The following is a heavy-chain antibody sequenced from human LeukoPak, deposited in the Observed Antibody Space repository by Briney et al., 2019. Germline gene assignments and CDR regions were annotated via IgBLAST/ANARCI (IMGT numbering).Heavy chain of an antibody. CDR1: GGSISSGGYY. J-gene: IGHJ3*02. V-gene: IGHV4-30-2*01. CDR2: IYHSGST. D-gene: IGHD6-6*01. Sequence: PSQTLSLTCTVSGGSISSGGYYWSWIRQPPGKGLEWIGYIYHSGSTYYNPSLKSRVTISVDRSKNQFSLKLSSVTAADTAVYYCATYSSSYAFDIWGQGTMVTVSS. CDR3: ATYSSSYAFDI.